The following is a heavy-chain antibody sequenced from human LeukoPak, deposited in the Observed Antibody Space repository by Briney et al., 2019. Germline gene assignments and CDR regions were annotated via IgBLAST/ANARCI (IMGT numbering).Heavy chain of an antibody. CDR1: GDSISSYY. Sequence: SETLSLTCTVSGDSISSYYWSWIRQPPGKGLEWIGCIYNSGSTNYNPSVKSRVTISVDTSKNYVSPNLRSVTAADTAIYYCARTKKWLAFDIWDQGTMVTVSS. CDR2: IYNSGST. V-gene: IGHV4-59*01. CDR3: ARTKKWLAFDI. D-gene: IGHD6-19*01. J-gene: IGHJ3*02.